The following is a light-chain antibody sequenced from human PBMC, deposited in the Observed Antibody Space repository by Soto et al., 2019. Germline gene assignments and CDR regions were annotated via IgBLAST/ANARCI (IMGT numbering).Light chain of an antibody. Sequence: EIVLTQSPGTLSLSPGERATLSCRASQSVSGSYLAWYQQIPGQAPRLLINDASNRATGIPDRFSGSGSGTDFTLTISRLEPEDFAVYYCQQYGSSPQTFGQGTKVDIK. CDR2: DAS. J-gene: IGKJ1*01. CDR1: QSVSGSY. CDR3: QQYGSSPQT. V-gene: IGKV3-20*01.